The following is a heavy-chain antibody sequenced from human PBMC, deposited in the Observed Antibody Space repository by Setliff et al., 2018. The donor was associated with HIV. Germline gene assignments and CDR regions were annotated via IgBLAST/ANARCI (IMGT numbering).Heavy chain of an antibody. CDR2: IYHNGLT. J-gene: IGHJ4*02. V-gene: IGHV4-38-2*01. D-gene: IGHD4-17*01. Sequence: SETLSLTSGVSCYSISSGYYWGWIRQPPGKGLEWIGSIYHNGLTYYNSSLKSRVTISVDTSQNQFFLKLGSVTAADTAIYYCARRIYGNNPYFDYWSQGTLVTVSS. CDR3: ARRIYGNNPYFDY. CDR1: CYSISSGYY.